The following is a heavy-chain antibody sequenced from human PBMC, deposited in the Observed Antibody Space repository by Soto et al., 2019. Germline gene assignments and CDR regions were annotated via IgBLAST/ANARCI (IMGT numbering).Heavy chain of an antibody. V-gene: IGHV1-18*01. Sequence: QVQLVQSGAEVKKPGASVKVSCKASGYTFTSYGISWVRQAPGQGLEWMGWISAYNGNTNYAQKLQGRVTMTTDTSTSTAYMELRSLRSDDTAVYYCAREKGIITMVRGVDTFFDYSGQGTLVTVSS. J-gene: IGHJ4*02. CDR2: ISAYNGNT. D-gene: IGHD3-10*01. CDR1: GYTFTSYG. CDR3: AREKGIITMVRGVDTFFDY.